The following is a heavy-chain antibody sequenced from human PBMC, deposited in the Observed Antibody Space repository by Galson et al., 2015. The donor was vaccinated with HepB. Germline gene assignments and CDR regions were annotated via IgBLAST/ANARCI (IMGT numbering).Heavy chain of an antibody. V-gene: IGHV3-30-3*01. J-gene: IGHJ6*03. CDR3: SRDVGSCSGGYCYTPRYMDV. D-gene: IGHD2-15*01. CDR1: GFTFSRYP. Sequence: SLRLSCAGSGFTFSRYPMHWVRQAPGKGLEWVAVISQDGTMEYSRESVKGRFSISRDSVKSTLYLQMNSLRAEDTAVYYCSRDVGSCSGGYCYTPRYMDVWGKGTTVTVS. CDR2: ISQDGTME.